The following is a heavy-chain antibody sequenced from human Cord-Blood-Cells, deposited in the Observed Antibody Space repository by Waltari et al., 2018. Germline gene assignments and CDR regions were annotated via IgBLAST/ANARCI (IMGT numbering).Heavy chain of an antibody. Sequence: QVQLQQWGAGQLKPSETLSLTCAVYGGSFSGYYWSWIGQPPGQGLEWIGEINHSGSTNYNPSLKSRVTISVDTSKNQFSLKLSSVTAADTAVYYCARGLRGLRYFDWLLPEYYFDYWGQGTLVTVSS. J-gene: IGHJ4*02. CDR1: GGSFSGYY. V-gene: IGHV4-34*01. CDR2: INHSGST. CDR3: ARGLRGLRYFDWLLPEYYFDY. D-gene: IGHD3-9*01.